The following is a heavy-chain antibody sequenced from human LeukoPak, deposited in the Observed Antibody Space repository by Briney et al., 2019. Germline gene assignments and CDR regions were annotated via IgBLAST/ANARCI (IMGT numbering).Heavy chain of an antibody. CDR3: ARGGIAYCGGDCYPHFDY. CDR1: GFTFSSYA. V-gene: IGHV3-30-3*01. Sequence: GGSLRLSCAASGFTFSSYAMHWVRQAPGKGLEWVAVISYDGSNIYYADSVKGRFTISRDNSKNTLYLQMNSLRAEDTAVYYCARGGIAYCGGDCYPHFDYWGQGTLVTVSS. CDR2: ISYDGSNI. J-gene: IGHJ4*02. D-gene: IGHD2-21*02.